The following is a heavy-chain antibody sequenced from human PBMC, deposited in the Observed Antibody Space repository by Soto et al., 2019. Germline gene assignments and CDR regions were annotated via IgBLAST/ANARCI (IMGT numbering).Heavy chain of an antibody. D-gene: IGHD3-3*01. CDR1: GYTFAGYC. Sequence: GESLKITCKGSGYTFAGYCMAWVRQMPGNGLELMGIIYPSGCDTRYRPSFQGQVTISADKSISSAYLQWSSLRASDTAMYYCARGGVSTRTFDSWGQGTPVTVSS. V-gene: IGHV5-51*01. J-gene: IGHJ4*02. CDR3: ARGGVSTRTFDS. CDR2: IYPSGCDT.